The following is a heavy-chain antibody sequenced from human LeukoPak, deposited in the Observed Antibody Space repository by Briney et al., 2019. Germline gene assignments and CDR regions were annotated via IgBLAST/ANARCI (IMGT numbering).Heavy chain of an antibody. CDR1: GGSISSYY. CDR2: IYYSGST. Sequence: SETLSLTCTVSGGSISSYYWSWLRQPPGKGLEWIGYIYYSGSTNYNPSLKSRVTISVDTSKNQFSLKLSSVTAADTAVYYCARDRGYSGYDSSLYYFDYWGQGTLVTVSS. J-gene: IGHJ4*02. V-gene: IGHV4-59*01. D-gene: IGHD5-12*01. CDR3: ARDRGYSGYDSSLYYFDY.